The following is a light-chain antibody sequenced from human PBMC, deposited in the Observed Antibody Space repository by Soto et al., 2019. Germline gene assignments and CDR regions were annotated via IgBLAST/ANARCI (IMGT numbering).Light chain of an antibody. Sequence: QSVLTQPPSVSAAPGQKVTISCSGSSSNIGNNYVSWYQQLPGTAPKLLIYDNNKRPSGIPVRFSGSKSGTSATLVITGLQTGDEADYYCGTWDSSLSAYVFGTGTKLTVL. V-gene: IGLV1-51*01. CDR3: GTWDSSLSAYV. J-gene: IGLJ1*01. CDR2: DNN. CDR1: SSNIGNNY.